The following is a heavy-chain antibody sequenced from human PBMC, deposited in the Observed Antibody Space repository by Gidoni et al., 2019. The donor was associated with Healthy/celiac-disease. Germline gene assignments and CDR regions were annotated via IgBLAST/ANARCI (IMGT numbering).Heavy chain of an antibody. CDR2: ISGSGGST. V-gene: IGHV3-23*01. J-gene: IGHJ5*02. CDR1: GVTLSSYA. Sequence: EVQLLESGGGLVQPGGSLRLTWAASGVTLSSYAMRWVRQAPGKGLEWVSAISGSGGSTSCADSVKCRFTISRDNSKNTLYLQMNSLRAEDTAVYYCAKLSSSSWYGGWFDPWGQGTLVTVSS. CDR3: AKLSSSSWYGGWFDP. D-gene: IGHD6-13*01.